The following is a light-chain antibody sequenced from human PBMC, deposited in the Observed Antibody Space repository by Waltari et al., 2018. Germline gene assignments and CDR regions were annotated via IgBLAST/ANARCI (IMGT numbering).Light chain of an antibody. CDR3: HSRDTISTRV. CDR1: SLRNYY. CDR2: GQD. J-gene: IGLJ3*02. Sequence: SSELTQDPAVSVALGQTVRITCQGDSLRNYYATGYQQRPGQAPRLVLYGQDNRPSGIPDRFSGSTSGDTASLTITGAQAEDEADYYCHSRDTISTRVFGGGTRLTV. V-gene: IGLV3-19*01.